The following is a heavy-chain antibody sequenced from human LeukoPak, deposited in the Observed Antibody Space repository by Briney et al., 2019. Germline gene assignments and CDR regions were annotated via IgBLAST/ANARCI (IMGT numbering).Heavy chain of an antibody. V-gene: IGHV4-59*01. J-gene: IGHJ5*02. D-gene: IGHD2-21*02. Sequence: SETLSLTCTVSGGSISSYYWSWIRQPPGKGLEWIGYTYYSGSTNYNPSLKSRVTISVDTSKNQFSLKLSSVTAADTTVYYCARSYCGGDCSPPNWFDPWGQGTLVTVSS. CDR1: GGSISSYY. CDR3: ARSYCGGDCSPPNWFDP. CDR2: TYYSGST.